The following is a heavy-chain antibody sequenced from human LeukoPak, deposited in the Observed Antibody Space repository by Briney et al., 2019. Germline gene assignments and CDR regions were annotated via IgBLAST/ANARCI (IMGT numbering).Heavy chain of an antibody. CDR1: GDSVSSNSVV. CDR3: ARDGVPGNKYFQH. D-gene: IGHD2/OR15-2a*01. CDR2: TYYRSKWYY. Sequence: SQTLSLTCAISGDSVSSNSVVWNWTRQSPSRGLEWLGRTYYRSKWYYDYAVSVKSRITINPDTSKNQFSLQLNSVTPEDTAVYYCARDGVPGNKYFQHWGQGTLVTVSS. J-gene: IGHJ1*01. V-gene: IGHV6-1*01.